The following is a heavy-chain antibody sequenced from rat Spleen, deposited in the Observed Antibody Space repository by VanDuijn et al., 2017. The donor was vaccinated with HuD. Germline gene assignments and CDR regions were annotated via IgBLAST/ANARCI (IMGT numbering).Heavy chain of an antibody. CDR1: GFNFNDYW. V-gene: IGHV4-2*01. J-gene: IGHJ2*01. CDR3: VREERGVDY. Sequence: EVKLVESGGGLVQPGRSLKLSCAASGFNFNDYWMGWVRQAPGKGLEWIGEINKDSSTIKYSPSLKDKFTVSRDNAQNTLYLQMSKLGSEDIAIYYGVREERGVDYWGQGVMVTVSS. CDR2: INKDSSTI.